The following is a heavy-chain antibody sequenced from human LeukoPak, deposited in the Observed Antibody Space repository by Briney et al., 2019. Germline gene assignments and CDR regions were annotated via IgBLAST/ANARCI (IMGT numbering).Heavy chain of an antibody. V-gene: IGHV3-9*03. CDR2: IGWNSGSI. CDR1: GFTFDDYA. D-gene: IGHD1-1*01. Sequence: GRSLRLSCAASGFTFDDYAMHWVRQAPGKGLEWVSGIGWNSGSIGYADSVKGRFTISRDNAKNSLYLQMNSLRAEDMALYYCAKDKKVDWNHGIFDYWGQGTLVTVSS. CDR3: AKDKKVDWNHGIFDY. J-gene: IGHJ4*02.